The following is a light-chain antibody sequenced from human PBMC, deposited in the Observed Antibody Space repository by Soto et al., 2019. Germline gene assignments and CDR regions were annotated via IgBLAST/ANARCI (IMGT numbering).Light chain of an antibody. CDR3: AAWDDSLSGVV. CDR2: RNN. Sequence: QSVLTQPPSASGTPGQRVTISCSGSSSNIGSNYVFWYQHLPGTAPKLLIDRNNQRPSGVPDRLSGSKSGTSASLDISGLRSEDATDYYCAAWDDSLSGVVFGGGTTLTVL. J-gene: IGLJ2*01. V-gene: IGLV1-47*01. CDR1: SSNIGSNY.